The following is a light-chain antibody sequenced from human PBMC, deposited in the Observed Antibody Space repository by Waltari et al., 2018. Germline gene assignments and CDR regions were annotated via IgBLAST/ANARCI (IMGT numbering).Light chain of an antibody. Sequence: IVLTQSPGTLSLSPGERATLSCRASQSVSRSLAWYQQKPGQGPKLLIYGASTRATGIPDRFSGSGSETDFSLTISSLEPEDFAIYFCQHYVRLPATFGQGTKVEIK. J-gene: IGKJ1*01. CDR1: QSVSRS. CDR2: GAS. CDR3: QHYVRLPAT. V-gene: IGKV3-20*01.